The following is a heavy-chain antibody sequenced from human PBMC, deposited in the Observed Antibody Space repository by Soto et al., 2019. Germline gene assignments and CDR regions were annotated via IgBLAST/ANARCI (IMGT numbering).Heavy chain of an antibody. CDR1: GFTVSSNY. CDR2: IYSGGST. J-gene: IGHJ5*02. V-gene: IGHV3-53*04. D-gene: IGHD5-12*01. CDR3: ARNEYSGYDYGENWFDP. Sequence: GGSLRLSCAASGFTVSSNYMSWVRQAPGKGLEWVSVIYSGGSTYYADSVKGRFTISRHNSKNTLYLQMNSLRAEDTAVYYCARNEYSGYDYGENWFDPWGQGTLVTVSS.